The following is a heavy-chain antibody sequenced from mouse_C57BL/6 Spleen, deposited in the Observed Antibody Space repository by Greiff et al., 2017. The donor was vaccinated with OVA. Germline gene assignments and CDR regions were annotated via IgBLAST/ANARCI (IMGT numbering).Heavy chain of an antibody. Sequence: VQLQESGPELVKPGASVKISCKASGYAFSSSWMNWVKQRPGKGLEWIGRIYPGDGDTNYNGKFKGKATLTADKSSSTAYMQLSSLTSEDSAVYFCARNGGYFDVWGTGTTVTVSS. CDR2: IYPGDGDT. V-gene: IGHV1-82*01. CDR1: GYAFSSSW. CDR3: ARNGGYFDV. J-gene: IGHJ1*03.